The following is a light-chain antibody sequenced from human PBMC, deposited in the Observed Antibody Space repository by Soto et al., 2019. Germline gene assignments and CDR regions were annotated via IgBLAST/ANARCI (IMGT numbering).Light chain of an antibody. CDR3: QKYDSDPVT. V-gene: IGKV1-27*01. J-gene: IGKJ3*01. CDR1: QGINKY. CDR2: GAA. Sequence: DIQLTQSPSSLSASVGDTVTVTCRASQGINKYLAWYQQKPGKVPHLLIYGAATSQLGVPPRFSGSGSGTDFTLTISSLQPEDVATYYCQKYDSDPVTFGPGTKVDIK.